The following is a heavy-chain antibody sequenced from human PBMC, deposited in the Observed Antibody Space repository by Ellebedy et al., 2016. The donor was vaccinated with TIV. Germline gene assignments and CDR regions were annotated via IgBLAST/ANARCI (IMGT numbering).Heavy chain of an antibody. J-gene: IGHJ4*02. CDR3: VKAWGD. Sequence: GESLKISCSASGFTFSSYAMHWVRQAPGKGLEYISAIVSNGDSSYYANSVKGRFTISRDNSKSTLNLQMSSLRPEDTAVYYCVKAWGDWGQGTLVTVSS. CDR1: GFTFSSYA. V-gene: IGHV3-64D*06. D-gene: IGHD3-16*01. CDR2: IVSNGDSS.